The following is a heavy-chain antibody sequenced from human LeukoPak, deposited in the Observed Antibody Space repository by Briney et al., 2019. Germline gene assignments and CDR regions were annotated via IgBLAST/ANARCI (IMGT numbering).Heavy chain of an antibody. V-gene: IGHV3-23*01. J-gene: IGHJ4*02. CDR2: ISGGSGST. Sequence: GGSLRLSCAASGFAFSSYAMSWVRQAPGKGLAWVSTISGGSGSTYCADSVEGRFTISRDNSKNTLYLQMNSLRDEDTAVYYCAKHRFESGGYHSTDWGQGTLVTVSS. D-gene: IGHD3-22*01. CDR3: AKHRFESGGYHSTD. CDR1: GFAFSSYA.